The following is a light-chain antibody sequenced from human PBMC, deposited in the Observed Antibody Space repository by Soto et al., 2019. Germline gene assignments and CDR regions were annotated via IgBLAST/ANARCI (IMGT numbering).Light chain of an antibody. Sequence: EIVLTQSPATLSLSLGERATLSCRASQNLNTYLVWYQKKPGQAPRLLIYDASKRATDIPDRFSGSGSGTDFTLTISSLAPEDFALYYCQQRSSWPRAFGGGTKVEIK. CDR3: QQRSSWPRA. CDR2: DAS. V-gene: IGKV3-11*01. J-gene: IGKJ4*01. CDR1: QNLNTY.